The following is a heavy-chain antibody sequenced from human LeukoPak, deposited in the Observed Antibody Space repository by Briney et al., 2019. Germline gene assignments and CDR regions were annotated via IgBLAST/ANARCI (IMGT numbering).Heavy chain of an antibody. CDR3: ARGGSYLSAFDI. V-gene: IGHV3-21*04. CDR2: ISSSSSYI. J-gene: IGHJ3*02. Sequence: GGSLRLSCAASGFTFSSYSMNSVRQAPGKGLEWVSSISSSSSYIYYADSVKGRFTISRDKSKNTLYLQMNSLRAEDTAVYYCARGGSYLSAFDIWGQGTMVTVSS. D-gene: IGHD1-26*01. CDR1: GFTFSSYS.